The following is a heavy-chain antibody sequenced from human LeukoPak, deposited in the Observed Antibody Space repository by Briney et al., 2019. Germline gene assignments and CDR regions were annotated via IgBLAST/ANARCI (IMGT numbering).Heavy chain of an antibody. CDR2: IRGDGGDT. CDR1: GYSISSGYY. Sequence: ETLSLTCTVSGYSISSGYYWGWIRQPPGKGLEWVSSIRGDGGDTTYADSVKGRFTISRDNAKNTLYLQMNSLRADDTAVYYCAAEHDGFDIWGQGTMVTVSS. CDR3: AAEHDGFDI. V-gene: IGHV3-74*01. J-gene: IGHJ3*02.